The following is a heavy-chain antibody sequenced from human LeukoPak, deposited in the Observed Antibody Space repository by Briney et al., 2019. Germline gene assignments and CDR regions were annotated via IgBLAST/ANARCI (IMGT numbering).Heavy chain of an antibody. Sequence: ASVKVSCKASGGTFSSYAISWVRQAPGQGLEWMGRIIPILGIANYAQKFQGRVTITADKSTSTAYMELSSLGSEDTAVYYCASTYGSGQNWFDPWGQGTLVTVSS. D-gene: IGHD3-10*01. CDR3: ASTYGSGQNWFDP. V-gene: IGHV1-69*04. CDR1: GGTFSSYA. J-gene: IGHJ5*02. CDR2: IIPILGIA.